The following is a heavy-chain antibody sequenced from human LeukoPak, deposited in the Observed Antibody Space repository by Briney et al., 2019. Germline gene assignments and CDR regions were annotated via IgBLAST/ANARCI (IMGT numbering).Heavy chain of an antibody. CDR3: AKEDSVGGFFDS. CDR1: GFTFSTFG. CDR2: ILYDASYK. D-gene: IGHD1-26*01. J-gene: IGHJ4*02. Sequence: GGSLRLSCAASGFTFSTFGMHWVRQAPGKGLEWVAIILYDASYKYYADSVKGRFTISRDNSRNTLYLQMNSLRAEDTVVYYCAKEDSVGGFFDSWGQGTLVTVSS. V-gene: IGHV3-30*18.